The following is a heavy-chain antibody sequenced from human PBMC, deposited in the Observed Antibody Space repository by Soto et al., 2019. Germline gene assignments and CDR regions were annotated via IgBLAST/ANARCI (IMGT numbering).Heavy chain of an antibody. CDR1: GFTFSTYA. J-gene: IGHJ4*02. V-gene: IGHV3-23*01. CDR2: ILPDETG. CDR3: AKDRLPTSGQRFYFDS. D-gene: IGHD6-6*01. Sequence: DVNLLQSGGGSAQPGVSLRLSCATSGFTFSTYAMTWVRQVPGRGLQWVSTILPDETGFYTVSVKGRFTISRDNYRGIVYLQMNDLWVEDAAIYYCAKDRLPTSGQRFYFDSWGQGSLVTVSS.